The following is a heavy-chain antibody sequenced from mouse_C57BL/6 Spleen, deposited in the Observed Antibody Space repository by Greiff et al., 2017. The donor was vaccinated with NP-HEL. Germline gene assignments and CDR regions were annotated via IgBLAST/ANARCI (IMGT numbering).Heavy chain of an antibody. CDR1: GFTFSSYA. Sequence: EVKLVESGEGLVKPGGSLKLSCAASGFTFSSYAMSWVRQTPGKRLEWVAYISSGGDYIYYADTVKGRFTISRDNARNTLYLQMSSLKSEDTAMYYCTREGWPTGNDDWGQGTTLTVAS. CDR2: ISSGGDYI. V-gene: IGHV5-9-1*02. CDR3: TREGWPTGNDD. J-gene: IGHJ2*01. D-gene: IGHD2-3*01.